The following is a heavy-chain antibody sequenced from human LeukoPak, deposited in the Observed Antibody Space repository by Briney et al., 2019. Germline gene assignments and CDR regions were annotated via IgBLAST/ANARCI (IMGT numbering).Heavy chain of an antibody. D-gene: IGHD3-3*01. Sequence: GGSLRLSCAASGFTFSSYWMHWVRQAPGKGLVWVSRLNSDGSSTSYADSVKGRFTISRDNAKNTLYLQMNSLRAEDTAAYYCARDPSAWSGYYDYWGQRTLVTVSS. V-gene: IGHV3-74*01. CDR3: ARDPSAWSGYYDY. CDR2: LNSDGSST. J-gene: IGHJ4*02. CDR1: GFTFSSYW.